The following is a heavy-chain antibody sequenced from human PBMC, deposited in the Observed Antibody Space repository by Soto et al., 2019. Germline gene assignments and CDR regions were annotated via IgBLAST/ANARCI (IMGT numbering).Heavy chain of an antibody. V-gene: IGHV1-24*01. D-gene: IGHD2-2*01. CDR2: FDPEYGET. CDR1: RYTLTELS. CDR3: ATDCSSTSCYVYGMDV. Sequence: SGEVSCRVSRYTLTELSMHSVREGPGKGLEWMGGFDPEYGETIYAQKFQGRVTMTEDTSTDTAYMELSSLRSEDTAVYYCATDCSSTSCYVYGMDVWGQGTTVTVSS. J-gene: IGHJ6*02.